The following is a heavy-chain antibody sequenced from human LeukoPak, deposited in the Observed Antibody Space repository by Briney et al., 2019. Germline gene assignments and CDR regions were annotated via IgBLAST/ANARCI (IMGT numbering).Heavy chain of an antibody. CDR1: GGSISSGDYY. CDR2: IYYSGST. J-gene: IGHJ4*02. D-gene: IGHD3-3*01. Sequence: PSETLSLTCTVSGGSISSGDYYWSWIRQPPGKGLEWIGYIYYSGSTYYNPSLKSRVTISVDTSKPQFSLKLSSVTAADTAVYYCARQGYYDFWSGYYAFDYWGQGTLVTVSS. CDR3: ARQGYYDFWSGYYAFDY. V-gene: IGHV4-30-4*08.